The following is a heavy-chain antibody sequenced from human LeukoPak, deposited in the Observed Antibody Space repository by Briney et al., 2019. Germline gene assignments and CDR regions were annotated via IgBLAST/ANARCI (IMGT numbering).Heavy chain of an antibody. V-gene: IGHV1-24*01. CDR1: GYTLTELS. CDR3: ATASITGTTWIDCFDY. D-gene: IGHD1-20*01. Sequence: GASVKVSCKVSGYTLTELSMHWVRQAPGKGLEWMGGFDPEDGETIYAQKFQGRVTMTEDTSTDTAYMELSSLRSEDTAVYYCATASITGTTWIDCFDYWGQGTLVTVSS. J-gene: IGHJ4*02. CDR2: FDPEDGET.